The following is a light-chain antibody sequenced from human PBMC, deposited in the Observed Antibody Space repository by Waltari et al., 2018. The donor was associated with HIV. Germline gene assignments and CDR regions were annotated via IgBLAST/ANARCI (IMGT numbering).Light chain of an antibody. CDR3: QQYDNWPYT. CDR1: QSVSTI. V-gene: IGKV3-15*01. J-gene: IGKJ2*01. Sequence: VITQSPATLSVSPTDRATLPCTASQSVSTILAWYRQKPGQAPRLLIHSASTRATGIPARFSGSGSGTEFTLTISSLQSEDFAVYYCQQYDNWPYTFGQGTKLEIK. CDR2: SAS.